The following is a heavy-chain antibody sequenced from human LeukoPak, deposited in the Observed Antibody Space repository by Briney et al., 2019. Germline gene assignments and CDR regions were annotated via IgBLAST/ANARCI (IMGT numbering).Heavy chain of an antibody. CDR1: GGSISSYY. Sequence: TSETLSLTCTVSGGSISSYYWSWIRQPPGKGLDWIGYISYSGSTKYDPSLQSRVTISLDTSKNQFSLKLSSVTAADTAVYYCARQGLEMGTIKYFDYWGQGTLVTVSS. CDR2: ISYSGST. J-gene: IGHJ4*02. V-gene: IGHV4-59*08. CDR3: ARQGLEMGTIKYFDY. D-gene: IGHD5-24*01.